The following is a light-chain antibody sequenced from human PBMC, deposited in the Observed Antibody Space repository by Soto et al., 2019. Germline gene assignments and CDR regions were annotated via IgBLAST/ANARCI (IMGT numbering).Light chain of an antibody. CDR1: QSVGTF. CDR3: QLYGNSPMYT. CDR2: GAS. V-gene: IGKV3-20*01. Sequence: EIVLTQSPATLSLSPGERATLSCRASQSVGTFFAWYQQKPGQAPRLLIYGASNRATGIPDVFSGSGSGTDFTLTISRLEAEDFAVYYCQLYGNSPMYTFGQGTRLEIK. J-gene: IGKJ2*01.